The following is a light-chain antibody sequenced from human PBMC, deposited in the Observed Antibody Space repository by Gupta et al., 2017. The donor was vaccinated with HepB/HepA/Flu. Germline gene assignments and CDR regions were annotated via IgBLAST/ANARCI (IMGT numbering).Light chain of an antibody. CDR2: LGF. CDR1: QSLLHRNGYNY. CDR3: MQALQTPRT. V-gene: IGKV2-28*01. J-gene: IGKJ1*01. Sequence: DIVMTQSPLSLPVTPGEPASISCRSSQSLLHRNGYNYLDWYLQKPGQSPQLLIYLGFNRASGVPDRFSGSGSGTDFTLKINRVEAEDVGVYYCMQALQTPRTFGQGTKVEIK.